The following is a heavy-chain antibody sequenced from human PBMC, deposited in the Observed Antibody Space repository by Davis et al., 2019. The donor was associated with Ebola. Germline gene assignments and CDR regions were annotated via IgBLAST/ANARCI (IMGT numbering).Heavy chain of an antibody. Sequence: GESLKISCAASGYTFTAYHMHWVRQAPGQGLEWMGRINPNSGGTNYAQKFQGRVTMTRDTSISTAYMELSRLKSDDTAVYYCARVLEDYWGQGALVTVSS. V-gene: IGHV1-2*06. CDR2: INPNSGGT. J-gene: IGHJ4*02. CDR3: ARVLEDY. CDR1: GYTFTAYH.